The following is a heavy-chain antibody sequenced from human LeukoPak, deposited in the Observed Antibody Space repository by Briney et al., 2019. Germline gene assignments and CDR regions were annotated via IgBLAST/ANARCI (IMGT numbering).Heavy chain of an antibody. V-gene: IGHV3-30*02. Sequence: SGGPLRLSCAASGFTFSSYGMHWVRQAPGKGLEWVAFIRYDGSNKYYADSAKGRFTISRDNSKNTLYLQMNSLRAEDTAVYYCAKDPDEAVAGTPFDYWGQGTLVTVSS. CDR3: AKDPDEAVAGTPFDY. D-gene: IGHD6-19*01. CDR1: GFTFSSYG. CDR2: IRYDGSNK. J-gene: IGHJ4*02.